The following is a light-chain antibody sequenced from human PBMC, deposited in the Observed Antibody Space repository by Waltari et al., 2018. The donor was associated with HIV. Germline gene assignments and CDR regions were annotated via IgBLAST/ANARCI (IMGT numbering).Light chain of an antibody. CDR3: HQYHNWPRCT. CDR1: QNIGSY. V-gene: IGKV3D-15*03. Sequence: IHLTQSTVTLSVSPGDRVTLSCRASQNIGSYLAWYQHKTDQPPTLLVYGASIRATGIPARFSGSGSETDFNLIIADLQPDDCAVYYCHQYHNWPRCTFGQGTKVEIK. J-gene: IGKJ2*02. CDR2: GAS.